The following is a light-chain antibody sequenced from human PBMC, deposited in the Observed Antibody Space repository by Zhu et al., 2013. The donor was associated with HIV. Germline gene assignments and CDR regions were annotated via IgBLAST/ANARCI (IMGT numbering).Light chain of an antibody. CDR3: SVYTTSGSVV. CDR1: SSDLGTNNR. V-gene: IGLV2-18*01. Sequence: QSALTQPPSVSAFPGQSVTISCTGTSSDLGTNNRVSWYQQSPGTAPKLLIYAVSDRPSGVPGRFSGSKSDSTASLTISGLQAEDEADYYCSVYTTSGSVVFGGGTKLTVL. J-gene: IGLJ3*02. CDR2: AVS.